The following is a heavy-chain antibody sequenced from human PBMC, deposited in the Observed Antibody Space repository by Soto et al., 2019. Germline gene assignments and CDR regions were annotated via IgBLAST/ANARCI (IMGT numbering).Heavy chain of an antibody. Sequence: LSLTCTVSGGSISSGDYYWSWIRQSPGKGLEGIGYIYYSGSTYYNPSLKSRVTISVDTSKNQFSLKLSSVTAADTAVYYCARGGPSYYDSSGYYYLVRIPSNWFDPWGQGXLVTVSS. CDR1: GGSISSGDYY. CDR3: ARGGPSYYDSSGYYYLVRIPSNWFDP. V-gene: IGHV4-30-4*01. CDR2: IYYSGST. D-gene: IGHD3-22*01. J-gene: IGHJ5*02.